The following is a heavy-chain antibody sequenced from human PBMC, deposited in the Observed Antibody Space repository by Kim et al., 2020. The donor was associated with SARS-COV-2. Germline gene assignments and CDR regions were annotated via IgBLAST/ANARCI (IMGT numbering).Heavy chain of an antibody. CDR1: GFTFSSYA. J-gene: IGHJ4*02. V-gene: IGHV3-23*01. CDR3: VKDLPGLATVD. CDR2: ISGNSVST. D-gene: IGHD6-19*01. Sequence: GGSLRLSCAASGFTFSSYAMSWVRQAPGKGLEWVSAISGNSVSTFYADSVKGRFTISRDNSKSTLYLQLNSLRVDDTAVYYCVKDLPGLATVDWGQGTLV.